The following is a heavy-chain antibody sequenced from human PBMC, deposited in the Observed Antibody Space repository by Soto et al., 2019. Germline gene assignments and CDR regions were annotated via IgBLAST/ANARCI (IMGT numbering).Heavy chain of an antibody. J-gene: IGHJ4*02. CDR1: GFIFNNYA. Sequence: PGGSLRLSCAASGFIFNNYAMSWVRQTPGQGLEWVSGIRGAGGGTNYTDSVKGRFIISRDNSKRTLYLHMSSLRGEDTAVYYCKRGDFWSGPDYCGQGALVTVST. CDR2: IRGAGGGT. D-gene: IGHD3-3*01. CDR3: KRGDFWSGPDY. V-gene: IGHV3-23*01.